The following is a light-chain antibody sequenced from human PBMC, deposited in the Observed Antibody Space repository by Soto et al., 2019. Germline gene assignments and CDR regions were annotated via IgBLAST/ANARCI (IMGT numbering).Light chain of an antibody. CDR1: STDVGGYNF. CDR2: DVS. V-gene: IGLV2-14*03. Sequence: QSALTQPASVSGSPGQSITISCTGTSTDVGGYNFVSWYQQHPGKAPKLMIYDVSIRPSGISNRFAGSKSGNTASLTISGLQAEDEADYYCSSYTTTSTRVVLGGGTKLTVL. J-gene: IGLJ2*01. CDR3: SSYTTTSTRVV.